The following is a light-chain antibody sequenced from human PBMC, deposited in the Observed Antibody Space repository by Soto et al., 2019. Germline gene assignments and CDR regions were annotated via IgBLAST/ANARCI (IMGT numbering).Light chain of an antibody. CDR2: GAS. J-gene: IGKJ1*01. CDR1: QSVSSIY. CDR3: QQYGSSPST. Sequence: EIWLTQSPGTLSWSPGERATLSCRASQSVSSIYLAWYQQKPGQAPRLLIYGASSRATGIPERLSGSGYGTDLTITISRMQTEDFAVYYCQQYGSSPSTFGHGTKVDIK. V-gene: IGKV3-20*01.